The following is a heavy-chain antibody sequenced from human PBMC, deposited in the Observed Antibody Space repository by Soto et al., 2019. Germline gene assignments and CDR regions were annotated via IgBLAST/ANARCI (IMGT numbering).Heavy chain of an antibody. Sequence: ASVKVSCKTSGYAFTSYAMHWVRQAPGQRLEWMGWINAGNGNTKYSQKFQGRVTITRDTSASTAYMELSSLRSEDTAVYYCASSLMGVVVAANENWFDPWGQGTLVTVSS. CDR1: GYAFTSYA. D-gene: IGHD2-15*01. CDR2: INAGNGNT. CDR3: ASSLMGVVVAANENWFDP. V-gene: IGHV1-3*01. J-gene: IGHJ5*02.